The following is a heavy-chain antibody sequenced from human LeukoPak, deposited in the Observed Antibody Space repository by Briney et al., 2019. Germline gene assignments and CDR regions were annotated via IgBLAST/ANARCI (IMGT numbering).Heavy chain of an antibody. CDR1: GGSFSGYY. Sequence: SETLSLTCAVYGGSFSGYYWSWIRQPPGKGLEWIGEINHSGSTNYNPSLKSRVTMSVDTSKNQFSLKLSSVTAADTAVYYCARDAVTTVVTFRAWFDPWGQGTLVTVSS. D-gene: IGHD4-23*01. J-gene: IGHJ5*02. CDR3: ARDAVTTVVTFRAWFDP. CDR2: INHSGST. V-gene: IGHV4-34*01.